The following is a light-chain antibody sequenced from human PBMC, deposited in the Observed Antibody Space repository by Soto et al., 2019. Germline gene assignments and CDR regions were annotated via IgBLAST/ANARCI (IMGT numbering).Light chain of an antibody. J-gene: IGLJ3*02. CDR1: RGHSSYA. CDR2: LDSDGSH. CDR3: QTWGTGFQV. Sequence: QSALTQSPSASASLGASVKLTCTLSRGHSSYAIAWHQLQPEKGPRSLMKLDSDGSHTKGDGIPDRFSGSSSGAERYLTISSLQSEDEADYYCQTWGTGFQVFGGGTKLTVL. V-gene: IGLV4-69*01.